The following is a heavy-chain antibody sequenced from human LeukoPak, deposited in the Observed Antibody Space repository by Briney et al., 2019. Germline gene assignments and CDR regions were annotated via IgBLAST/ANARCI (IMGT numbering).Heavy chain of an antibody. Sequence: GASVKVSCKASGYTFTSYDINWVRQATGQGLEWMGWMNPNSANTGYAQKFQGRVTITRNTSISTAYMELSSLRSEDTAVYYCARAVRGVISYYHCYMDLWGKGTTVTVSS. CDR2: MNPNSANT. D-gene: IGHD3-10*01. CDR3: ARAVRGVISYYHCYMDL. J-gene: IGHJ6*03. V-gene: IGHV1-8*03. CDR1: GYTFTSYD.